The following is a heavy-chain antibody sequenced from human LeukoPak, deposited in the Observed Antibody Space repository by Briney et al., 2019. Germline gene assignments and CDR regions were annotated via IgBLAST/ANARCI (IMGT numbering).Heavy chain of an antibody. CDR1: GFIFTDYS. D-gene: IGHD1-26*01. J-gene: IGHJ4*02. V-gene: IGHV3-69-1*01. CDR3: ARGKSRHSGTYWDGGTFDS. Sequence: PGGSLRLSCAASGFIFTDYSMHWVRQTPSKGLEWVSNFTSSSSIYYASSVKGRFTVSRDNDKNFVYLQMSSLSAEDTAVYYCARGKSRHSGTYWDGGTFDSWGQGTLVAVSS. CDR2: FTSSSSI.